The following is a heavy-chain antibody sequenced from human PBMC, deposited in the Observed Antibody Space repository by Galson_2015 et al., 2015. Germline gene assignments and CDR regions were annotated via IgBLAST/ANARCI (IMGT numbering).Heavy chain of an antibody. CDR2: TYYRSKWFK. V-gene: IGHV6-1*01. CDR3: TRGVYSSTWSGGSWFDP. D-gene: IGHD6-13*01. J-gene: IGHJ5*02. Sequence: CAISGDSVSSSSVTWNWIRQSPSRGLEWLGRTYYRSKWFKDYAISVKSRIAVNPDTTKNQFSLQLNSVTPEDAAVYYCTRGVYSSTWSGGSWFDPWGQGTLVTVSS. CDR1: GDSVSSSSVT.